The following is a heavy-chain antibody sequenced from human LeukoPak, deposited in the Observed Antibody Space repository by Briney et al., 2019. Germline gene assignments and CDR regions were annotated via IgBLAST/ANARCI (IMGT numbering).Heavy chain of an antibody. D-gene: IGHD1-26*01. CDR3: ARKEGATTS. Sequence: GSLRLPCSASGFIFNNYAMTWVRQAPGKGLEWVSAIVATGAGTYYADSVRGRFTISRDTSKSTLYLQMNSLRVDDTAVYYCARKEGATTSWGPGTLVTVSS. V-gene: IGHV3-23*01. CDR1: GFIFNNYA. CDR2: IVATGAGT. J-gene: IGHJ4*02.